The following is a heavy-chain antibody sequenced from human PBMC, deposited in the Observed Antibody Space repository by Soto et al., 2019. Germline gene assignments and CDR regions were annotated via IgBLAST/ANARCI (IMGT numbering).Heavy chain of an antibody. CDR3: ASANKQRIAAAGHLQSPYYYYYMDV. D-gene: IGHD6-13*01. CDR1: GGSFSGYY. J-gene: IGHJ6*03. Sequence: SEPLSLTCAVYGGSFSGYYWSWIRQPPGKGLEWIGEINHSGSTNYNPSLKSRVTISVDTSKNQFSLKLSSVTAADTAVYYCASANKQRIAAAGHLQSPYYYYYMDVWGKGTTVTVSS. V-gene: IGHV4-34*01. CDR2: INHSGST.